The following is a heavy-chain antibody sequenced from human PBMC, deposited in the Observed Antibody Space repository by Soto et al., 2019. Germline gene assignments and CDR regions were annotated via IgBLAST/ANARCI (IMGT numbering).Heavy chain of an antibody. CDR2: ISYSGST. CDR1: GGSISSGGYY. CDR3: ASLGSSWGYINWFDP. V-gene: IGHV4-31*03. D-gene: IGHD6-13*01. Sequence: QVQLQESGPGLVKPSQTLSLTCTVSGGSISSGGYYWSWIRQHPGKGLEWIGYISYSGSTYYNPSLKSRVTISVDTSKNQFSLKLSSVTAADTAVYYCASLGSSWGYINWFDPWGQGTLVTVSS. J-gene: IGHJ5*02.